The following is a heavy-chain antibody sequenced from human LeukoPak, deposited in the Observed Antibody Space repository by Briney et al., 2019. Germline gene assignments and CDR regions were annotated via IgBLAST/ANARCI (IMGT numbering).Heavy chain of an antibody. CDR2: ISYDGSNK. Sequence: GGSLRLSCAASGFTFSSYGMHWVRQAPGKGLEWVAVISYDGSNKYYADSVKGRFTISRDNSKNTLYLQMNSLRAEDTAVYYCATLQGGWESTIDYWGQGTLVTVSS. CDR1: GFTFSSYG. V-gene: IGHV3-30*03. CDR3: ATLQGGWESTIDY. J-gene: IGHJ4*02. D-gene: IGHD1-26*01.